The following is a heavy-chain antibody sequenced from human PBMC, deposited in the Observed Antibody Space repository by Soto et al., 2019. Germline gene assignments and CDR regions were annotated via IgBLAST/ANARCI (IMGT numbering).Heavy chain of an antibody. V-gene: IGHV1-69*13. CDR2: IIPIFGTA. CDR1: GGTFSSYA. J-gene: IGHJ3*02. CDR3: ARDYRPKVFRAFDI. D-gene: IGHD3-16*02. Sequence: SVKVSCKASGGTFSSYAISWVRQAPGQGLEWMGGIIPIFGTANYARKFQGRVTITADESTSTAYMELSSLRSEDTAVYYCARDYRPKVFRAFDIWGQGTMVTVSS.